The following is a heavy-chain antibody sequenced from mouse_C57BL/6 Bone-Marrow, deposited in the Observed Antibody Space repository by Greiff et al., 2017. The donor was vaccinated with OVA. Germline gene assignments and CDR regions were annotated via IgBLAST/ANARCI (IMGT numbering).Heavy chain of an antibody. CDR2: INPSSGYT. CDR1: GYTFTSYW. V-gene: IGHV1-7*01. D-gene: IGHD2-10*01. J-gene: IGHJ3*01. CDR3: ASSLLYSYCIAF. Sequence: VQLQQSGAELAKPGASVKLSCKASGYTFTSYWMHWVKQRPGQGLEWIGYINPSSGYTKYNQKFKDKATLNADKSSRNAYLQLRSITYEDSSVSYCASSLLYSYCIAFWGPGTLVTVSA.